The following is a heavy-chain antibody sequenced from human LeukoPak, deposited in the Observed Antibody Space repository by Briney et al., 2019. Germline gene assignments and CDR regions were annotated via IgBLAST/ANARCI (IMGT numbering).Heavy chain of an antibody. V-gene: IGHV1-18*01. J-gene: IGHJ5*02. CDR1: GYTFTSYG. D-gene: IGHD1-14*01. Sequence: ASVKVSCKASGYTFTSYGISWVRQAPGQGLEWMGWISAYNGNTNYAQKLQGRVTMTTDTSTSTAYMELSRLRSGDTAVYYCARESGKDSWFDPWGQGTLVTVSS. CDR2: ISAYNGNT. CDR3: ARESGKDSWFDP.